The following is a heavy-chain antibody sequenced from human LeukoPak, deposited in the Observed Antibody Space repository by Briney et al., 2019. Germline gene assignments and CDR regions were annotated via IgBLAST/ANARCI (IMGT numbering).Heavy chain of an antibody. CDR2: IYYSGST. V-gene: IGHV4-30-4*01. Sequence: SETLSLTCTVSGGSISSGDYYWSWIRQPPGKGLEWIGYIYYSGSTYYNPSLKSRVTISVDTSKNQFSLKLSSVTAADTAVYYCARHGAEGNYYYMDVWGKGTTVTVSS. J-gene: IGHJ6*03. CDR1: GGSISSGDYY. CDR3: ARHGAEGNYYYMDV. D-gene: IGHD3-16*01.